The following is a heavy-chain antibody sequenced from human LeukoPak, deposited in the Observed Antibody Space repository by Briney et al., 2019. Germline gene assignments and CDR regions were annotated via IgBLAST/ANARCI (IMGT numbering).Heavy chain of an antibody. CDR1: GFTFSSYG. D-gene: IGHD3-10*01. Sequence: GRSLRLSCAASGFTFSSYGMHWGRQAPGKGLEWVAVIWYDGSNKYYADSVKGRFTISRDNSKNTLYLQMNSLRAEDTAVYYCAREVTMVRGVTHYYYYGMDVWGQGTTVTVSS. V-gene: IGHV3-33*01. CDR3: AREVTMVRGVTHYYYYGMDV. CDR2: IWYDGSNK. J-gene: IGHJ6*02.